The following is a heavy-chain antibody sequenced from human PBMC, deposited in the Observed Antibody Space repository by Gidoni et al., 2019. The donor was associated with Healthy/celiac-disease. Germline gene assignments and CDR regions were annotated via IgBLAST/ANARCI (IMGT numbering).Heavy chain of an antibody. CDR2: ISWNSGSI. CDR1: GFPFADYA. Sequence: EVQLVESGGGLVQPGRSLRLSCAASGFPFADYAMHWVRQAPGKGLEWVSGISWNSGSIGYADSVKGRFTISRDNAKNSLYLQMNSLRAEDTALYYCAKDQDAAVAGRFDYWGQGTLVTVSS. V-gene: IGHV3-9*01. CDR3: AKDQDAAVAGRFDY. J-gene: IGHJ4*02. D-gene: IGHD6-19*01.